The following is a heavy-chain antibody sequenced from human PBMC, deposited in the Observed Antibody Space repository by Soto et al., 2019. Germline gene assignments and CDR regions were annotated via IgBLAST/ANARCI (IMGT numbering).Heavy chain of an antibody. V-gene: IGHV4-61*01. D-gene: IGHD1-7*01. J-gene: IGHJ4*02. Sequence: SETLSLTCTVSGGSVSSGSYYWSWIRQPPGKGLEWIGYIYYSGSTNYNPSLKSRVTISVNTSKIQFSLKLSSVTAADTAVYDCAREGVGGTTHYFDYWGQGTLGTVSS. CDR3: AREGVGGTTHYFDY. CDR2: IYYSGST. CDR1: GGSVSSGSYY.